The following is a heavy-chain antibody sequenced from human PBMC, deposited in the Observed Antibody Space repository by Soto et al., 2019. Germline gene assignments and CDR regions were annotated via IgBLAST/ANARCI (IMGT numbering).Heavy chain of an antibody. J-gene: IGHJ6*02. Sequence: GGSLRLSCASSGFTVSSNYMSLVRQAPGKGLEWVSVIYSGGSTYYADSVKGRFTISRDNSKNTPYLQMNSLRAEDTAVYYCVREFVRYSSGWYYYYGMDVWGQGTTVTVSS. V-gene: IGHV3-53*01. CDR2: IYSGGST. CDR1: GFTVSSNY. D-gene: IGHD6-19*01. CDR3: VREFVRYSSGWYYYYGMDV.